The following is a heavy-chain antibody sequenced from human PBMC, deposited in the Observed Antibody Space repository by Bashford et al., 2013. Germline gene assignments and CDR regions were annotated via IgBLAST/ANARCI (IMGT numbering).Heavy chain of an antibody. V-gene: IGHV5-51*01. D-gene: IGHD5-24*01. J-gene: IGHJ4*02. CDR3: ARDGINGYNRLDY. CDR2: IYPGDSDA. Sequence: WVRQMPGKGLEWMGIIYPGDSDARYSPSFQGQVTISADKSISTAYLQWSSLKASDTAMYYCARDGINGYNRLDYWGQGTLVTVSS.